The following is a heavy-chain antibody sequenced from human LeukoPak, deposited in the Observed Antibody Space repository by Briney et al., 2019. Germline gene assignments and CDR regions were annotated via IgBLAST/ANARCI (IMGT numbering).Heavy chain of an antibody. J-gene: IGHJ5*02. D-gene: IGHD3-9*01. V-gene: IGHV4-39*01. CDR2: IYYNGST. CDR3: AIRKYYDILTGYRKIPTSGFDP. Sequence: SSETLSLTCTVSGGSMTSSVYYWGWIRQPPGKGLEWIGSIYYNGSTYYNPSLKSRVTISVDTSKNQFSLKLSSVTAADTAVYYCAIRKYYDILTGYRKIPTSGFDPWGQGTLVTVSS. CDR1: GGSMTSSVYY.